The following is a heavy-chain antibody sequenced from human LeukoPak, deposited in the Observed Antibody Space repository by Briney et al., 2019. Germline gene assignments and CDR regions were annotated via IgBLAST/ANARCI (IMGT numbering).Heavy chain of an antibody. CDR1: GGSISSYY. D-gene: IGHD6-13*01. J-gene: IGHJ6*03. Sequence: SETLSLTCTVSGGSISSYYWSWIRQPPGKGLEWIGYIYYNGSTNYNPSLKGRVTISVDTSKNQFSLKLSSVTAADTAVYYCARDGSIAAAGTYYYYMDVWGKGTTVTVSS. CDR3: ARDGSIAAAGTYYYYMDV. CDR2: IYYNGST. V-gene: IGHV4-59*01.